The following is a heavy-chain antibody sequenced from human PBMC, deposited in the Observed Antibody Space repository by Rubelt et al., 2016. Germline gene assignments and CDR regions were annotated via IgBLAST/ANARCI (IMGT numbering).Heavy chain of an antibody. V-gene: IGHV4-59*10. CDR1: GGSFSGYY. CDR3: ARLLLRYFDKRAFDI. Sequence: WGAGLLKPSETLSLTCAVYGGSFSGYYWSWIRQPPGKGLEWIGRIYTSGSTNYNPSLKSRVTMSVDTSKNQFSLKLSLVTAADTAVYYCARLLLRYFDKRAFDIWGQGTMVTVSS. J-gene: IGHJ3*02. CDR2: IYTSGST. D-gene: IGHD3-9*01.